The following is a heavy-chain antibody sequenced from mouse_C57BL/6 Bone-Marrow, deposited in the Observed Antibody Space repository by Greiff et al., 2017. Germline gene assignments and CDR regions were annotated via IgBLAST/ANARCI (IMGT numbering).Heavy chain of an antibody. CDR1: GYTFTSYD. CDR2: IYPRDGST. J-gene: IGHJ4*01. Sequence: QVQLQQSGPELVKPGASVKLSCKASGYTFTSYDINWVKQRPGQGLEWIGWIYPRDGSTKYNEKFKGKATLTVDTSSSTAYMELHSLTSEDSAVYFCENGSSWGAMDYWGQGTSVTVSS. V-gene: IGHV1-85*01. D-gene: IGHD1-1*01. CDR3: ENGSSWGAMDY.